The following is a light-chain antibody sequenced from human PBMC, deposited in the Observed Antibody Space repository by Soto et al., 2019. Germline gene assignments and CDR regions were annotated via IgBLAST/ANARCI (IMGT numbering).Light chain of an antibody. Sequence: QSVLPQPPSVSGAPGQRVTISCTGSSSNIGAGYDVHWYQQLPGTAPKLLIYGHSNRPSGVPDRFSGSKSGTSASLAITGLQAEDEADHYCQSYDSSLSGWVFGGGTQLTVL. CDR2: GHS. J-gene: IGLJ3*02. CDR3: QSYDSSLSGWV. CDR1: SSNIGAGYD. V-gene: IGLV1-40*01.